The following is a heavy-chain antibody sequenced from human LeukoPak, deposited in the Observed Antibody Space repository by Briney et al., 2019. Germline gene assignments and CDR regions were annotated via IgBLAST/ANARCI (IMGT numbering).Heavy chain of an antibody. D-gene: IGHD2-2*01. CDR3: AKDPMGLVVPAAIAFVDC. V-gene: IGHV3-23*01. J-gene: IGHJ4*02. Sequence: GGSLRLSCAASGFTFSSYAMSWVRQAPGKGLEWVSAISGSGGSTYYADSVKGRFTISRDNSKNTLYLQMNSLRAEDTAVYYCAKDPMGLVVPAAIAFVDCWGQGTLVTVSS. CDR2: ISGSGGST. CDR1: GFTFSSYA.